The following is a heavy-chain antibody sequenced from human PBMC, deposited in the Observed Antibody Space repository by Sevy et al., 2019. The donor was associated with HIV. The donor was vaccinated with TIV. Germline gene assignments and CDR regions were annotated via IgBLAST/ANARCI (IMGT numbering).Heavy chain of an antibody. V-gene: IGHV4-34*01. Sequence: SETLSLTCAVYGGSFSGYYWSWIRRPPGKGLEWIGEINHSGSTNYNPSLKSRVTISVDTSKNQFSLKLSSVTAADTAVYYCARCTGDSSGYYYFDYWGQGTLVTVSS. CDR1: GGSFSGYY. CDR2: INHSGST. CDR3: ARCTGDSSGYYYFDY. J-gene: IGHJ4*02. D-gene: IGHD3-22*01.